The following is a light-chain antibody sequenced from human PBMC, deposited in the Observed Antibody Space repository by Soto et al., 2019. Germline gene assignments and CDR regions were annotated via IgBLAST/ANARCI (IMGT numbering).Light chain of an antibody. CDR3: QQYYSSPGT. Sequence: DIVMTQSPESLAVSLGERATINCKSSQSVLYSSNNKNYLAWYQQKPGQPPKLLIYWASTRESGVPDRFSGSGCGTDFTLTISSLQAEDVAVYYCQQYYSSPGTFGGGTKVEIK. CDR1: QSVLYSSNNKNY. V-gene: IGKV4-1*01. J-gene: IGKJ4*01. CDR2: WAS.